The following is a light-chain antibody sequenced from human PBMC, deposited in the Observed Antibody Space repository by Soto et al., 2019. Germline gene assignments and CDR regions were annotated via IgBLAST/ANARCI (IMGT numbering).Light chain of an antibody. CDR1: SSNIGRNT. V-gene: IGLV1-44*01. CDR3: AAWDDSLNGSV. CDR2: SND. J-gene: IGLJ1*01. Sequence: QSVLTQPPSASGTPGQRVTISCSGSSSNIGRNTVNWYQQFPGTAPKLLIYSNDQRPSGVPDRFSASTSGTSASLAISGLQSADEADYYCAAWDDSLNGSVFGTGTKVTVL.